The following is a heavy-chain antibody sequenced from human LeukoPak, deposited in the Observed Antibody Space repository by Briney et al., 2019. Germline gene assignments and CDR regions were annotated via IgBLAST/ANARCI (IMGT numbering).Heavy chain of an antibody. CDR2: IYYSGST. CDR1: GCTISSYY. CDR3: ARVVVRNRFDP. V-gene: IGHV4-59*01. Sequence: SETLSLTCTVSGCTISSYYWSWIRQPPGKGLEWIGYIYYSGSTNYNPSLKSRVTISVDTSKNQFSLKLSSVTAADTAVYYCARVVVRNRFDPWGQGTLVTVSS. J-gene: IGHJ5*02. D-gene: IGHD6-6*01.